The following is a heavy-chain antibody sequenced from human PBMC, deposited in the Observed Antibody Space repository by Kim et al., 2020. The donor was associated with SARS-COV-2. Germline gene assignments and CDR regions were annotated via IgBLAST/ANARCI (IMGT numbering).Heavy chain of an antibody. D-gene: IGHD4-17*01. Sequence: PSLKSRVTISVDTSKNQFSLKLSSVTAADTAVYYCAREGVNDCGDYVGVYWGQGTLVTVSS. J-gene: IGHJ4*02. CDR3: AREGVNDCGDYVGVY. V-gene: IGHV4-34*01.